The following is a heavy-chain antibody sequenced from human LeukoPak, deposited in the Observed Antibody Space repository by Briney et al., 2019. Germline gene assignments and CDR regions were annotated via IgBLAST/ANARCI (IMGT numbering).Heavy chain of an antibody. CDR3: AKRGNWGFFDY. CDR1: GYSINSNCY. V-gene: IGHV4-38-2*02. J-gene: IGHJ4*02. Sequence: SETLSLTCTVSGYSINSNCYWAWIRQPPGKGLEWIGLIHHSGSTYYNPSLKSRVTISVDTSKNQFSLKVSSVTAADTAVYYCAKRGNWGFFDYWGQGSLVTVSS. CDR2: IHHSGST. D-gene: IGHD7-27*01.